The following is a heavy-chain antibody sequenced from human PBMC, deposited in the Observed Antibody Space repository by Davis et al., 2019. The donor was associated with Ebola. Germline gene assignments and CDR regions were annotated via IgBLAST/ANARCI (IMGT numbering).Heavy chain of an antibody. CDR1: GGSVSSSSHN. CDR3: ARDSRWLVPGTYYYYGMDV. CDR2: IYYSGST. J-gene: IGHJ6*02. D-gene: IGHD6-19*01. V-gene: IGHV4-61*03. Sequence: SETLSLTCTVSGGSVSSSSHNWGWIRQPPGKGLEWIGYIYYSGSTNYNPSLKSRVTISVDTSKNHFSLKLSSVTAADTAVYYCARDSRWLVPGTYYYYGMDVCGQGTTVTVS.